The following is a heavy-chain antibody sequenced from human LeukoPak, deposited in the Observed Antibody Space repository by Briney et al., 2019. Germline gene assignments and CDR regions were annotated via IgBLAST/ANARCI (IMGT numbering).Heavy chain of an antibody. J-gene: IGHJ4*02. D-gene: IGHD6-13*01. Sequence: PGGSLRLSCAASGFTFSSYWLYGVRQAPGKGLVWVSRIKTDGSSTGYADSVKGRFTISRDNAKNTLYLQMNSLRAEDTAVYYCARESGAAAPGLWGQGTLVTVSS. CDR2: IKTDGSST. V-gene: IGHV3-74*01. CDR3: ARESGAAAPGL. CDR1: GFTFSSYW.